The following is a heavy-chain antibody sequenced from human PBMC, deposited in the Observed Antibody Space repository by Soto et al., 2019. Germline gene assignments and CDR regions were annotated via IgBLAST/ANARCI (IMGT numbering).Heavy chain of an antibody. CDR1: TFTINTYS. D-gene: IGHD4-4*01. Sequence: GGSLRLSCVASTFTINTYSLNWVRQAPGTGLEWVSSITSSGSSTYYADSVKGRFTISRDDSKNILFLQMNSLRAEDPAVYYCVTRSRGLQSSPPLLNSWGQGTLVTVS. CDR2: ITSSGSST. CDR3: VTRSRGLQSSPPLLNS. V-gene: IGHV3-21*04. J-gene: IGHJ4*02.